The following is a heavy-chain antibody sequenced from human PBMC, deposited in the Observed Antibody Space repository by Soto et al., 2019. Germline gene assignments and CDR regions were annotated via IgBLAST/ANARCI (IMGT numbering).Heavy chain of an antibody. V-gene: IGHV4-59*01. D-gene: IGHD3-22*01. CDR2: IYYSGST. Sequence: SETLSLTCTVSGGSISSYYWSWIRQPPGKGLEWIGYIYYSGSTNYNPSLKSRVTISVDTSKNQFSLKMSSVTAADTAVYYCARYYYDSSGYYYAIFDYWGQGTLVTVSS. CDR3: ARYYYDSSGYYYAIFDY. CDR1: GGSISSYY. J-gene: IGHJ4*02.